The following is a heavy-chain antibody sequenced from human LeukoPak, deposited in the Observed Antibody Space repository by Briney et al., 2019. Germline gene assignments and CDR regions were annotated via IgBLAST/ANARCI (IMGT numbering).Heavy chain of an antibody. CDR3: ARAIAAEDWFDP. CDR1: GFTFSSYG. D-gene: IGHD6-13*01. CDR2: IRYDGRNK. J-gene: IGHJ5*02. Sequence: GGSLRLSCAASGFTFSSYGMHWVRQAPGKGLDWVAFIRYDGRNKYYADSVKGRFTISRDNSKNTLYLQMNSLRAEDTAVYYCARAIAAEDWFDPWGQGTLVTVSS. V-gene: IGHV3-30*02.